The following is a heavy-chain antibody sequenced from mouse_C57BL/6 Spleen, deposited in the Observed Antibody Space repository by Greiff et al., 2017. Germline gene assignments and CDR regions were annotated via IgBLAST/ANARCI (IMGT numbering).Heavy chain of an antibody. Sequence: QVQLQQPGAELVKPGASVKVSCKASGYTFTSYWMHWVKQRPGHGLEWIGRIHPSDSDTNYTQKFKGKATLSVDKSSSTAYMHLSSLTSEDSAVYYCARDYDDFDYWGQGTTLTVSS. J-gene: IGHJ2*01. CDR3: ARDYDDFDY. V-gene: IGHV1-74*01. CDR1: GYTFTSYW. D-gene: IGHD2-4*01. CDR2: IHPSDSDT.